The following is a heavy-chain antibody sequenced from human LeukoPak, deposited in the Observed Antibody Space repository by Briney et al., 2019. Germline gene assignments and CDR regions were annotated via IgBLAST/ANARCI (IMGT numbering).Heavy chain of an antibody. J-gene: IGHJ4*02. Sequence: PSETLSLTCSVSGGSMSSHYWSWIRQPPGKGLEWIGYIYYSGSTNYNPSLKSRVTISVDTSKIQFSLKLSSVTAADTAVYYCARTSVGRFLEWLSPADYWGQGTLVTVSS. CDR2: IYYSGST. CDR3: ARTSVGRFLEWLSPADY. D-gene: IGHD3-3*01. CDR1: GGSMSSHY. V-gene: IGHV4-59*11.